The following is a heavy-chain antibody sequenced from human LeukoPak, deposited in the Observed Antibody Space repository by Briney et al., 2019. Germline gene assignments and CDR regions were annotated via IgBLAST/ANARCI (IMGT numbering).Heavy chain of an antibody. CDR3: ACPNYYGSGSYYDY. D-gene: IGHD3-10*01. CDR2: INHSGST. CDR1: GGSFSGYY. J-gene: IGHJ4*02. Sequence: PSETLSLTCAVYGGSFSGYYWSWIRQPPGKGLEWIGEINHSGSTNYNPSLKSRVTISVDTSKNQFSLKLSSVTAADTAVYYCACPNYYGSGSYYDYWSQGTLVTVSS. V-gene: IGHV4-34*01.